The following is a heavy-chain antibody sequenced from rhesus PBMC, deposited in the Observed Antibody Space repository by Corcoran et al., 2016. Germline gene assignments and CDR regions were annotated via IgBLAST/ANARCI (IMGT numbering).Heavy chain of an antibody. CDR3: AKARGNNHYHSNPIDY. J-gene: IGHJ4*01. CDR1: GFTFSSYG. D-gene: IGHD3-28*01. CDR2: ISNGGGST. Sequence: EVQLVESGAGLVQPGGSLRLSCAASGFTFSSYGMSWVRQAPGKGLEWVSYISNGGGSTYYADSVKGRFTISRDNSKNTLSLQMNSLRAEDTAVYYCAKARGNNHYHSNPIDYWGQGVLVTVSS. V-gene: IGHV3S5*01.